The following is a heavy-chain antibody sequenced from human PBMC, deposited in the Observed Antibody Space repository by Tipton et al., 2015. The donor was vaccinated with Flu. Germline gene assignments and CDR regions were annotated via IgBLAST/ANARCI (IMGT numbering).Heavy chain of an antibody. CDR3: ATDRNWAGFGH. J-gene: IGHJ4*02. CDR2: IDPDGHPI. D-gene: IGHD1-1*01. V-gene: IGHV3-74*03. CDR1: GFTFSGYW. Sequence: SLRLSCTAPGFTFSGYWMHWVRQAPGKGLVWVSRIDPDGHPITYADSVKGRFTTSRDNAKNTIYLQMNSLRADDTAVYYCATDRNWAGFGHWGQGTLVTVSS.